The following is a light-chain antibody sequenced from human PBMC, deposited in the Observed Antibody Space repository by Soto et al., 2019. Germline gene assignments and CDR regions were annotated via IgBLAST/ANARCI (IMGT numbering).Light chain of an antibody. J-gene: IGLJ3*02. CDR3: QAWDSSTWV. CDR2: EDN. V-gene: IGLV3-1*01. Sequence: SYELTQPPSVSVSPGQTASITCSGDKLGNKYAYWYQQKPGQSPVVVIYEDNKRPSGIPERFSGSNSGNTATLTISGTQAMDEADYYCQAWDSSTWVFGGGTKLTVL. CDR1: KLGNKY.